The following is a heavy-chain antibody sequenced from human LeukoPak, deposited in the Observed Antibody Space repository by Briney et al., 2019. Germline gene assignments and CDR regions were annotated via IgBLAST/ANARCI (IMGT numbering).Heavy chain of an antibody. CDR3: AGVVTATNDAFDI. CDR2: IYHSGST. V-gene: IGHV4-30-2*01. J-gene: IGHJ3*02. Sequence: KPSETLSLTCTVSGGSISSGGYYWSWIRQPPGKGLEWIGYIYHSGSTYYNPSLKSRVTISVDRSKNQFSLKLSSVTAADTAVYYCAGVVTATNDAFDIWGQGTMVTVSS. CDR1: GGSISSGGYY. D-gene: IGHD2-21*02.